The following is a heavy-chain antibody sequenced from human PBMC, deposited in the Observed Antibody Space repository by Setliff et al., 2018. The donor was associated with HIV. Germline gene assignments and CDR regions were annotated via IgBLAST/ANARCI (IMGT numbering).Heavy chain of an antibody. V-gene: IGHV4-38-2*02. CDR3: ARTNWPKGELQPFDV. Sequence: TSETLSLTCTVSDNSINSGYYWGWIRQPPGKGLEWIGTIYHSGASYYNPSLKSRVTISVRTSKNQFSLTLNSVTAADTAMYFCARTNWPKGELQPFDVWGQGTMVTVSS. CDR2: IYHSGAS. D-gene: IGHD1-7*01. CDR1: DNSINSGYY. J-gene: IGHJ3*01.